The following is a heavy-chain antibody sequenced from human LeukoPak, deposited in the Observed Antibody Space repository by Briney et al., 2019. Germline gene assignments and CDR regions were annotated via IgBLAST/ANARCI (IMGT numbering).Heavy chain of an antibody. J-gene: IGHJ6*03. Sequence: ASVKVSCKASGYTFTNYPMHWVRQAPGQRLEWMGWIHAGNGNTKYSQKFQGRVTITADESTSTAYMELSSLRSEDTAVYYCARSRSHYYMDVWGKGTTVTVSS. V-gene: IGHV1-3*01. CDR3: ARSRSHYYMDV. CDR2: IHAGNGNT. CDR1: GYTFTNYP.